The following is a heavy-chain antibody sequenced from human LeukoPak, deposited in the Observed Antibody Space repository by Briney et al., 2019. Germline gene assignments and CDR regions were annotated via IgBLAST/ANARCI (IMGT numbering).Heavy chain of an antibody. CDR1: GFTFDDYA. V-gene: IGHV3-9*03. J-gene: IGHJ4*03. CDR3: AKDIAAIGSWGFDY. D-gene: IGHD6-13*01. Sequence: GGSLRLSCAGSGFTFDDYAMHWVRQAPGKGLEWVAGISWNSGSIGYADSVKGRFTISRDNAKNSLYLQMNSLRFEDMALYYCAKDIAAIGSWGFDYWGQGTTVTVSS. CDR2: ISWNSGSI.